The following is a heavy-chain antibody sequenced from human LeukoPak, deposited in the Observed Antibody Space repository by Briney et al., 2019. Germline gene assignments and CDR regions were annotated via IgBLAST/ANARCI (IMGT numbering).Heavy chain of an antibody. J-gene: IGHJ4*02. Sequence: SETLSLTCTVSGGSISSYYWSWIRQPPGKGLEWIGYIYYSGSTNHNPSLKSRVTISVDTSKNQFSLKLSSVTAADTAVYYCTSVWYYYGSGSYDSQASDYWGQGTLVTVSS. CDR1: GGSISSYY. CDR3: TSVWYYYGSGSYDSQASDY. V-gene: IGHV4-59*01. D-gene: IGHD3-10*01. CDR2: IYYSGST.